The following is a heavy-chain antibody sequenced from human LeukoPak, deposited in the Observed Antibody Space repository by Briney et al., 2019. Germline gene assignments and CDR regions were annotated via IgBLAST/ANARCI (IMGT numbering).Heavy chain of an antibody. J-gene: IGHJ3*02. Sequence: GGSLRLSCAASGFTFSSYEMNWVRQAPGKGLEWVSYISSSGRTIYYADSVKGRFTISRDNAKNSLYLQMNSLRAEDTAVYYCARPRYYDSSGYYFDIWGQGTMVTVSS. V-gene: IGHV3-48*03. CDR2: ISSSGRTI. CDR3: ARPRYYDSSGYYFDI. D-gene: IGHD3-22*01. CDR1: GFTFSSYE.